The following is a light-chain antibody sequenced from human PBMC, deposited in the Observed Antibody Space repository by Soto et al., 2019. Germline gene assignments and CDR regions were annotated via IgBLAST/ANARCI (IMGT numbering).Light chain of an antibody. J-gene: IGKJ4*01. CDR2: DAS. CDR1: QSVSSY. CDR3: QQRSNWPST. V-gene: IGKV3-11*01. Sequence: EIVLTQSPVTLSLSPGERATLSCRASQSVSSYLAWYQPKPGQAPRLLIYDASNRATGIPPRFSGSGSGTDFTLTISSLEPEDFAIYYCQQRSNWPSTFGGGTKVEIK.